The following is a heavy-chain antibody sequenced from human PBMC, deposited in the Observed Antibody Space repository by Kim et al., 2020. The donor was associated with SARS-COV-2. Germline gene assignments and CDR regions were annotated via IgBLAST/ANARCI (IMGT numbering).Heavy chain of an antibody. CDR3: AKVVDYGDYVGYYYYGMDV. CDR1: GFTFSSYG. V-gene: IGHV3-30*18. J-gene: IGHJ6*02. D-gene: IGHD4-17*01. CDR2: ISYDGSNK. Sequence: GGSLRLSCAASGFTFSSYGMHWVRQAPGKGLEWVAVISYDGSNKYYADSVKGRFTISRDNSKNTLYLQMNSLRAEDTAVYYCAKVVDYGDYVGYYYYGMDVWGQGTTVTVSS.